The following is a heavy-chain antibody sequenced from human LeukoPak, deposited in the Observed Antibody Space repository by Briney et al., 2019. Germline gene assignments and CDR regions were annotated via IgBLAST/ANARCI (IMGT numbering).Heavy chain of an antibody. Sequence: GGSLRLSCAASGFTFSSYWMSWVRQAPGKGLEWVSVIYSGGSTYYADSVKGRFTISRDNSKNTLYLQMNSLRAEDTAVYYCAREDSGGVDYWGQGTLVTVSS. J-gene: IGHJ4*02. CDR1: GFTFSSYW. V-gene: IGHV3-53*01. CDR2: IYSGGST. D-gene: IGHD3-16*01. CDR3: AREDSGGVDY.